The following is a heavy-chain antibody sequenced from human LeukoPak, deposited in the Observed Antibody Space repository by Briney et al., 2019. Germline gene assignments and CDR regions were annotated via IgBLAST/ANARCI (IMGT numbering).Heavy chain of an antibody. V-gene: IGHV3-48*03. CDR2: ISSSGSTI. Sequence: PGGSLRLSCAASGFTFSSYEMNWVRQAPGKGLEWVSYISSSGSTIYYADSVKGRFTISRDNAKNSLYLQMNSLRAEDTAVYYCAKDLTRKYYYYMDVWGKGTTVTISS. CDR3: AKDLTRKYYYYMDV. J-gene: IGHJ6*03. CDR1: GFTFSSYE. D-gene: IGHD3-9*01.